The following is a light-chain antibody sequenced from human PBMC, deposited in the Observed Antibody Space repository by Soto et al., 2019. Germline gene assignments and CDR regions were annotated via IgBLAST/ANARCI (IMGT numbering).Light chain of an antibody. J-gene: IGKJ4*01. CDR1: ESVDIY. CDR3: QQRRNWPQLT. V-gene: IGKV3-11*01. Sequence: ETVLTQSPATLSLSPGETATLSCRASESVDIYLAWYQQKPGQAPRLLIYHASNRATGIPARFSGSGSGTDFTLTIRSLEPEDSAVYYCQQRRNWPQLTFGGGTRVEI. CDR2: HAS.